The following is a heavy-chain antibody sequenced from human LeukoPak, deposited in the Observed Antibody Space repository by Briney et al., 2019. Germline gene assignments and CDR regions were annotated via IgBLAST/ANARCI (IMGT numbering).Heavy chain of an antibody. V-gene: IGHV3-23*01. CDR2: ISGGAIST. J-gene: IGHJ1*01. CDR1: GFTFSNYG. D-gene: IGHD2-15*01. Sequence: GGTLRLSCAASGFTFSNYGMSWVRQAPGKGLEWVSGISGGAISTNYAESVKGRFTISRDNSKNTLYLQMNSLRAEDTAVYYCAKAPTPVVAATLFHHWGQGTLVTVS. CDR3: AKAPTPVVAATLFHH.